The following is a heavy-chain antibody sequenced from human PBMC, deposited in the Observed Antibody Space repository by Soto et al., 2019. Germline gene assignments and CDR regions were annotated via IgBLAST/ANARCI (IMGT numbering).Heavy chain of an antibody. D-gene: IGHD3-22*01. CDR3: ATSYDSTGRDAFDI. CDR1: GGSIGRSTYY. J-gene: IGHJ3*02. Sequence: QLQLQQSGPGLVKPSETLSLTCTVSGGSIGRSTYYWGWIRQPPGKGLEWIGSISYSGSTNYNPSLKSRVNXXTXTXXNQFSLKLSSVTAADTALYYCATSYDSTGRDAFDIWGQGTMVTVSS. CDR2: ISYSGST. V-gene: IGHV4-39*01.